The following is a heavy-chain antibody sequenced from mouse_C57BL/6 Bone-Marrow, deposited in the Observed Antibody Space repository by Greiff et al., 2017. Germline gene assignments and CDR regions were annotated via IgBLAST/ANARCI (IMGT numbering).Heavy chain of an antibody. CDR3: ATHYYGSFDY. CDR2: ISDGGSYT. Sequence: DVKLQESGGGLVKPGGSLKLSCAASGFTFSSYAMSWVRQTPEKRLEWVATISDGGSYTYYPDNVKGRFTISRDNAKNNLYLQMSHLKSEDTAMYYCATHYYGSFDYWGQGTTLTVSS. D-gene: IGHD1-1*01. CDR1: GFTFSSYA. V-gene: IGHV5-4*03. J-gene: IGHJ2*01.